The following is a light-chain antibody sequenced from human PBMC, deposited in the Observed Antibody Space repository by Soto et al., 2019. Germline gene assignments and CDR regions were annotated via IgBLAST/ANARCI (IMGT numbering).Light chain of an antibody. CDR2: GNN. CDR1: SSNIGAGYD. J-gene: IGLJ1*01. CDR3: QSDDSSLRV. V-gene: IGLV1-40*01. Sequence: QSALAQPPSVSGAPGQRVTISCTGSSSNIGAGYDVHWYQQVPGTDPKLLIYGNNNRPSGVPDRFSGSKSGTSASLAIAGLQAEDDADYYCQSDDSSLRVFGTGTKVTVL.